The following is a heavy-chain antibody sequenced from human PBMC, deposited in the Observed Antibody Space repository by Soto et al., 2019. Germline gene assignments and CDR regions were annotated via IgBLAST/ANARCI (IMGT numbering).Heavy chain of an antibody. CDR1: GFTFGSYS. V-gene: IGHV3-48*02. CDR2: ISGGSSTI. J-gene: IGHJ4*02. CDR3: ARVPHYYDSSDYYSYYFDY. D-gene: IGHD3-22*01. Sequence: PGGSLRLSCAASGFTFGSYSMNWVRQAPGKGLEWVSYISGGSSTIYYADSVKGRFTISRDNAKNSLDLQMNSLRDEDTAVYYCARVPHYYDSSDYYSYYFDYWGQGTLVTVSS.